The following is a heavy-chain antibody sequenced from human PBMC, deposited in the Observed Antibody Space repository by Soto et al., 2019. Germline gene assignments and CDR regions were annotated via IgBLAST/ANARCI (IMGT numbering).Heavy chain of an antibody. J-gene: IGHJ4*02. CDR3: ARWRTPFDY. CDR1: GCSISSGYYY. Sequence: SETLSLTCTVSGCSISSGYYYWSWIRQPPGKGLEWIGYIYYSGSTYYNPSLKSRVTISVDTSKNQFSLKLSSVTAADTAVYYCARWRTPFDYWGQGTLVTVSS. D-gene: IGHD3-3*01. V-gene: IGHV4-30-4*01. CDR2: IYYSGST.